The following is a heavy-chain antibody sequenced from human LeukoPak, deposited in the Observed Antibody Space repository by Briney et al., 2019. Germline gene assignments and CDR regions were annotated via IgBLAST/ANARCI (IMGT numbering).Heavy chain of an antibody. CDR1: GFTFSSYG. D-gene: IGHD5-24*01. CDR3: ARGDGYKYPPSL. J-gene: IGHJ4*02. CDR2: IWYDGSNK. Sequence: GGSLRLSCAASGFTFSSYGMHWVRQAPGKGLEWVAVIWYDGSNKYYADSVKGRFTISRDNSKNTLYLQMNSLRAEGTAVYYCARGDGYKYPPSLWGQGTLVTVSS. V-gene: IGHV3-30*19.